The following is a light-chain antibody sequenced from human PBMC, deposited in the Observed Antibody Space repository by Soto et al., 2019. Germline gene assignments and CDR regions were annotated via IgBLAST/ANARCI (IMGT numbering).Light chain of an antibody. CDR1: SSDVGGYDY. CDR2: DVF. CDR3: SSYTSSRTLV. J-gene: IGLJ3*02. Sequence: QSVLTQPASVSGSPGQSITISCTGTSSDVGGYDYVAWYQRHPGKAPKLMIYDVFNRPSGVSHRFSGSKSGNTASLTISGLQAEDEADYYCSSYTSSRTLVFGGGPSSPS. V-gene: IGLV2-14*03.